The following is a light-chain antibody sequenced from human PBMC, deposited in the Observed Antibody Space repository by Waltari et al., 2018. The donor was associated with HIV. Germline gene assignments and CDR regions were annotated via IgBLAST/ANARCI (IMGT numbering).Light chain of an antibody. V-gene: IGLV3-21*04. CDR1: NIERKS. J-gene: IGLJ2*01. CDR3: QVWDSSSDHVL. Sequence: SSLLTQIPSVSVAPGQTARSTCGGNNIERKSVHWYQQKPGQAPLLVIYYDSDRPSGIPERFSGSNSGNTATLTISRVGDGDEADYYCQVWDSSSDHVLFGGGTRLTVL. CDR2: YDS.